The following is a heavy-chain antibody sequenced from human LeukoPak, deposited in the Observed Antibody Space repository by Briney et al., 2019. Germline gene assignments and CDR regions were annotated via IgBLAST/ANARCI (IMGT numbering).Heavy chain of an antibody. CDR1: GYTFTGYF. D-gene: IGHD3-10*01. V-gene: IGHV1-2*02. Sequence: ASVKVSCKASGYTFTGYFMHWVRQAPGQGLEWMGWINPNSGGTNYAQKFQGRVTMTRDTSISTAYMELSRLRSDDTAVYYCARYMVRGFYGMDVWGQGTTVTVSS. CDR2: INPNSGGT. CDR3: ARYMVRGFYGMDV. J-gene: IGHJ6*02.